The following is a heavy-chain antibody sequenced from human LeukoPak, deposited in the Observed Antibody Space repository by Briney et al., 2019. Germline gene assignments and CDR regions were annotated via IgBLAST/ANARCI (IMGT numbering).Heavy chain of an antibody. J-gene: IGHJ3*02. Sequence: SETLSLTCAVSGGSISSGGYSWSWIRRPPGKGLEWIGYIYHSGSTYYNPSLKSRVTISVDRSKNQFSLKLSSVTAADTAVYYCARSGNDAFDIWGQGTMVTVSS. CDR1: GGSISSGGYS. CDR2: IYHSGST. V-gene: IGHV4-30-2*01. D-gene: IGHD4-23*01. CDR3: ARSGNDAFDI.